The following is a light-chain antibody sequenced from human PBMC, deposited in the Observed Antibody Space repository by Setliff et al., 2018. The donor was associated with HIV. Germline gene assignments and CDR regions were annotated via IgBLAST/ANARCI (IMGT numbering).Light chain of an antibody. V-gene: IGLV2-14*01. CDR1: SSDVGGYNY. Sequence: QSALTQPASVSGSPGQSITISCTGTSSDVGGYNYVAWYQQHPGKAPKLMIYEVNNRPSGVSNRFSGSRSGNTASLTISGLQAEDEADYICSSHAITNTLPFGTGTKVTVL. J-gene: IGLJ1*01. CDR3: SSHAITNTLP. CDR2: EVN.